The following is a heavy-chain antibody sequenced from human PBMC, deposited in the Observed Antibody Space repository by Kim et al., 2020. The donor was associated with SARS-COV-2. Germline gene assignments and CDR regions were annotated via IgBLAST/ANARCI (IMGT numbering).Heavy chain of an antibody. CDR3: ARENYDFWSGYYMGLNWF. D-gene: IGHD3-3*01. CDR1: GFTFSSYS. Sequence: GGSLRLSCAASGFTFSSYSMNWVRQAPGKGLEWVSYISSSSTIYYADSVKGRFTISRDNAKNSLYLQMNSLRDEDTAVYYCARENYDFWSGYYMGLNWF. V-gene: IGHV3-48*02. CDR2: ISSSSTI. J-gene: IGHJ5*01.